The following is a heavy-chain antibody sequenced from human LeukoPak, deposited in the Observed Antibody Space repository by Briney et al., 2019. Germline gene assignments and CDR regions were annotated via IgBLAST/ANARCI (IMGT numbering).Heavy chain of an antibody. CDR1: GFTFSSYA. Sequence: WGSLRLSCAASGFTFSSYAMTWVRQAPGKGLEWVSGVTAGGGSTYYADSVKRRFTISRDNSQNTLYLLMHSLRAEDTAVYYCAKQLADYSRTPIDSWGQGTLLTVSS. CDR2: VTAGGGST. V-gene: IGHV3-23*01. CDR3: AKQLADYSRTPIDS. J-gene: IGHJ4*02. D-gene: IGHD4-11*01.